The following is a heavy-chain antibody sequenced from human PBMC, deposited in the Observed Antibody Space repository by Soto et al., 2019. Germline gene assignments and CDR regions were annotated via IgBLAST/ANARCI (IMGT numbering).Heavy chain of an antibody. CDR2: IYYSGST. D-gene: IGHD3-10*01. CDR3: ASIVSSAHGEFSD. CDR1: FGSISSGGYY. V-gene: IGHV4-31*03. Sequence: QVQLQESGPGLVKPSQTLSLTCTVSFGSISSGGYYWIWIRQHPGKGLEWIGYIYYSGSTYYNPSLKSRVTISVDTSKTQFSLKLSSVTAADTAVYYCASIVSSAHGEFSDWGQGTLVTVSS. J-gene: IGHJ4*02.